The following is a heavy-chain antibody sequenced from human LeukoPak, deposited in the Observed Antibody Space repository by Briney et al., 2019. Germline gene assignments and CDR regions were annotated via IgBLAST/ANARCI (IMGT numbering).Heavy chain of an antibody. CDR3: ARAPRFRLVGVPKGPFDP. CDR2: ISSSGAST. D-gene: IGHD3-10*01. Sequence: GGSLRLSCVVSGLTSDTYAMGWVRQAPGKGLQWVSSISSSGASTHYADSVKGRFTISRDNAKNSLYLQMNSLRAEDTAVYYCARAPRFRLVGVPKGPFDPWGQGTLVTVSS. J-gene: IGHJ5*02. V-gene: IGHV3-23*01. CDR1: GLTSDTYA.